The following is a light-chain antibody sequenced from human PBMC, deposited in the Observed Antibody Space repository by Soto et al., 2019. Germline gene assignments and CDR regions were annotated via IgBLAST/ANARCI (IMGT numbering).Light chain of an antibody. Sequence: EIVLTQSPGTLSLSPGERATLSCRASQSVSSSYLAWYQQKPGQAPRLLIYGASGRATGIPDRFSGSGSGTDFTLTIIRLEPEDFAVYYCQQYGDSTLYTFGQGTKLEIK. CDR1: QSVSSSY. V-gene: IGKV3-20*01. J-gene: IGKJ2*01. CDR3: QQYGDSTLYT. CDR2: GAS.